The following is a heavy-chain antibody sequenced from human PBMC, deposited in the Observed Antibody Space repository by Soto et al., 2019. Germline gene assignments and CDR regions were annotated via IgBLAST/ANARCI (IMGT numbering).Heavy chain of an antibody. Sequence: GGSLRLSCAASGFTFSSYSMNWVRQAPGKGLEWVSSISSSSSYIYYADSVKGRFTISRDNAKNSLYLQMNSLRAEDTAVYYCARDREYDYRTTDAFDIWGQGTMVTVSS. CDR1: GFTFSSYS. V-gene: IGHV3-21*01. J-gene: IGHJ3*02. CDR3: ARDREYDYRTTDAFDI. D-gene: IGHD4-4*01. CDR2: ISSSSSYI.